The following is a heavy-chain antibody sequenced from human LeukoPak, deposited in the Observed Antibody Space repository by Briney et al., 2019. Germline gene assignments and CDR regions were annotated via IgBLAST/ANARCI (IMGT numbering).Heavy chain of an antibody. V-gene: IGHV4-4*09. Sequence: PSETLSLTCTVSGGSITGYHWSWIRQSPGTGLEWIGYIHSGGTTNQNPSLRSRVTMSLDTSKNQFSLRLCSVTAADTALYYCARHGARAGGYCSSTSCYTFDSWGQGTVVTVSA. CDR2: IHSGGTT. D-gene: IGHD2-2*02. CDR3: ARHGARAGGYCSSTSCYTFDS. CDR1: GGSITGYH. J-gene: IGHJ4*02.